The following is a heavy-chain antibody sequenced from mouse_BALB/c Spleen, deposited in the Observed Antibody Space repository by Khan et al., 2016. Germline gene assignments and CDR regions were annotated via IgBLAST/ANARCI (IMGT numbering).Heavy chain of an antibody. V-gene: IGHV1-54*01. J-gene: IGHJ4*01. Sequence: QVQLKQSGTELVRPGTSVKVSCKASGYAFNNYLIEWVKQRPGQGLEWIGVINPGSGGTNYNEKFKGKATLTADESSSTAYMQLSSLTSDDSAVYFWARWLLRSGYAMDYWGQGTSVTVSS. D-gene: IGHD2-3*01. CDR3: ARWLLRSGYAMDY. CDR1: GYAFNNYL. CDR2: INPGSGGT.